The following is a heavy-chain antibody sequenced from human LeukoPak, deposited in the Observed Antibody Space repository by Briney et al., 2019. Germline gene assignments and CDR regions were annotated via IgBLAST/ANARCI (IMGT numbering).Heavy chain of an antibody. V-gene: IGHV3-74*01. D-gene: IGHD6-19*01. Sequence: GGSLRLSCAASGFTFSSCSMHWVRQATGKGLVWVSRINSDGSSISYADSVKGRFTISRDNAKNTLYLQMNSLRAEDTAVYYCARGTIGWAGVDYWGQGTLVTVSS. CDR2: INSDGSSI. J-gene: IGHJ4*02. CDR1: GFTFSSCS. CDR3: ARGTIGWAGVDY.